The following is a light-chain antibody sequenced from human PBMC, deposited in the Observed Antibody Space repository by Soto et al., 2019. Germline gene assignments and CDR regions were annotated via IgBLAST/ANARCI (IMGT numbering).Light chain of an antibody. Sequence: EIVLTQSPATLSVSPGERATLSCRASQSVGSNVAWYQQRFGQAPRLLMYGASIRATSFPARFSGSGSGTEFTLTIRSLQSEDFAVYYCQQYNNWPRTFGQGTKVDIK. J-gene: IGKJ1*01. CDR1: QSVGSN. CDR2: GAS. V-gene: IGKV3-15*01. CDR3: QQYNNWPRT.